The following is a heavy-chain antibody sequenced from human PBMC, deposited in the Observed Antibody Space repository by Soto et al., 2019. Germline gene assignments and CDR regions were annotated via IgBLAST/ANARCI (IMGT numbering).Heavy chain of an antibody. CDR2: TYYRSKWYN. CDR3: ARSNYDNLTGTYYYGMDV. V-gene: IGHV6-1*01. J-gene: IGHJ6*02. Sequence: SQTLSLTCAISGDSVSSNSAAWNWIRQSPSRGLEWLGRTYYRSKWYNDYAVSVKSRITINPDTSKNQFSLQLNSVTPEDTAVYYCARSNYDNLTGTYYYGMDVWGQGTTVTVSS. D-gene: IGHD3-9*01. CDR1: GDSVSSNSAA.